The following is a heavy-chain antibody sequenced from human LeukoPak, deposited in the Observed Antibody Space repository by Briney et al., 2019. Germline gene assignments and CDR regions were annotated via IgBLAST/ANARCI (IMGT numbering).Heavy chain of an antibody. CDR2: NSGSGGST. V-gene: IGHV3-23*01. D-gene: IGHD3-3*01. CDR1: GFTFSSYA. CDR3: AKVPVFSLTISEVVTDDAFDI. J-gene: IGHJ3*02. Sequence: GGSLRLSCAASGFTFSSYAMTWVRQAPGKWLERVSANSGSGGSTYYADSVKGRFTISRDNSKNTLYLQMNSLRAEDTAVYYCAKVPVFSLTISEVVTDDAFDIWGQGTIVTVSS.